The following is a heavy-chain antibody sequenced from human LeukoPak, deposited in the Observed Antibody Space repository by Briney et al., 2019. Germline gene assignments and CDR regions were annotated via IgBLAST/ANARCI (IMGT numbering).Heavy chain of an antibody. Sequence: SVKVSCKASGGTFSSYAISWVRQAPGQGLEWMGGIIPIFGTANYAQKFQGRVTTTADESTSTAYMELSSLRSEDTAVYYCARAEYKIGYCSGGSCYSYFDYWGQGTLVTVSS. V-gene: IGHV1-69*13. CDR1: GGTFSSYA. CDR3: ARAEYKIGYCSGGSCYSYFDY. CDR2: IIPIFGTA. J-gene: IGHJ4*02. D-gene: IGHD2-15*01.